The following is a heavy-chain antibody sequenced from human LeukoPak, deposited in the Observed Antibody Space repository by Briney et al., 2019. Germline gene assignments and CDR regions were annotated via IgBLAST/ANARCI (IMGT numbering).Heavy chain of an antibody. CDR1: GFTFSNSR. CDR2: IKSKTDGGTT. J-gene: IGHJ4*02. V-gene: IGHV3-15*01. Sequence: PGGSLRLSSAAYGFTFSNSRMSWGRQAPGKGLEWVGRIKSKTDGGTTDYAAPVKGRFTISRDDSINTLYLQMNSLKTEDTAVYYCTTDHIYDYVWWRYRYRCGYGGQGTLVTVSS. D-gene: IGHD3-16*02. CDR3: TTDHIYDYVWWRYRYRCGY.